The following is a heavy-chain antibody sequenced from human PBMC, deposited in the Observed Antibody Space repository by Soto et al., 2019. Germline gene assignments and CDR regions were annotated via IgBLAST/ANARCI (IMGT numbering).Heavy chain of an antibody. V-gene: IGHV1-69*01. CDR1: EGTFNSYA. J-gene: IGHJ4*02. Sequence: QAQVVQSGAEVRKPGSSVKLSCKASEGTFNSYAIAWVQQAPGQGLEWMGGIIMYYNTLNYAQKFQDRVTITAVDSTNTVYMELSSLRSDDTAVYFCASGASRWYPYFFDSWGQGTLVTVSS. CDR2: IIMYYNTL. CDR3: ASGASRWYPYFFDS. D-gene: IGHD6-13*01.